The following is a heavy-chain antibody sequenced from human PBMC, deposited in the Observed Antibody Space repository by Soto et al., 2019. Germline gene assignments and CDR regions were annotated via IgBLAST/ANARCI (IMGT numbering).Heavy chain of an antibody. D-gene: IGHD2-15*01. J-gene: IGHJ4*02. CDR1: GYTFTSYA. V-gene: IGHV1-3*01. CDR3: ARIISGGHFDY. Sequence: ASVKVSCKASGYTFTSYAMHWVRQAPGQRLEWMGWINAGNGNTKYSQKFQGRVTITRDTSTSTVYMELSSLGSEDTAVYYCARIISGGHFDYWGQGTLVTVSS. CDR2: INAGNGNT.